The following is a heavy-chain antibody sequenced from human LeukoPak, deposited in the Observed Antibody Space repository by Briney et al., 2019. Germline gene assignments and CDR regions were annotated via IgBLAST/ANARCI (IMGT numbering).Heavy chain of an antibody. CDR1: GGSFSGYY. J-gene: IGHJ4*02. D-gene: IGHD6-13*01. CDR2: INHSGST. V-gene: IGHV4-34*01. CDR3: ARDPGYSSSWYCFPWGDY. Sequence: SETLSFTCAVYGGSFSGYYWSWIRQPPGKGLKWIGEINHSGSTNYNPSLKSRVTISVDTSKNQFSLKLSSVTAADTAVYYCARDPGYSSSWYCFPWGDYWGQGTLVTVSS.